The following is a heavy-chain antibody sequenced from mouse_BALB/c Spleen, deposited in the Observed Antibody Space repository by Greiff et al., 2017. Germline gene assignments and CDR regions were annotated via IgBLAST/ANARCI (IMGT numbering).Heavy chain of an antibody. Sequence: QVQLQQSGAELAKPGASVKMSCKASGYTFTSYWMHWVKQRPGQGLEWIGYINPSTGCTEYNQKFKDKATLTADKSSSTAYMQLSSLTSEDSAVYYCARRSIYDGYYVYAMDYWGQGTSVTVSS. J-gene: IGHJ4*01. D-gene: IGHD2-3*01. CDR2: INPSTGCT. CDR1: GYTFTSYW. CDR3: ARRSIYDGYYVYAMDY. V-gene: IGHV1-7*01.